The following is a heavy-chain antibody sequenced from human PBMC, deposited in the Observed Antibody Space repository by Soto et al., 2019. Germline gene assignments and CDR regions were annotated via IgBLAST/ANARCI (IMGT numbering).Heavy chain of an antibody. CDR2: IWYDGSNK. CDR1: GFTFRSYG. V-gene: IGHV3-33*01. CDR3: ARGGSWYSGTHWQDY. J-gene: IGHJ4*02. Sequence: SLRLSCAASGFTFRSYGMHWVRQAPGKGLEWVAVIWYDGSNKYYADSVKGRFTISRDNSKNTLYLQMNSLRAEDTAVYYCARGGSWYSGTHWQDYWGQGTLVTVSS. D-gene: IGHD1-26*01.